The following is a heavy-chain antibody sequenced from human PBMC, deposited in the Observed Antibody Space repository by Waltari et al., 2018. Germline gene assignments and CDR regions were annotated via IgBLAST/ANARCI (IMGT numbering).Heavy chain of an antibody. CDR2: IYYSGST. V-gene: IGHV4-39*07. CDR1: GGSISSSSYY. Sequence: QLQLQESGPGLVKPSETLSLTCTVSGGSISSSSYYWGWIRPPPGKGLEWIGSIYYSGSTYYNPSLKSRVTISVDTSKNQFSLKLSSVTAADTAVYYCARPELDYWGQGTLVTVSS. CDR3: ARPELDY. J-gene: IGHJ4*02.